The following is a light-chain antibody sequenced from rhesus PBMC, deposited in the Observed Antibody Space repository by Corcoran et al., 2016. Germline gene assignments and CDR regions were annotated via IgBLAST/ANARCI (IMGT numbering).Light chain of an antibody. J-gene: IGKJ1*01. Sequence: EIVMTQSPATLSLSAGERATLSCRASQSVNNRLAWYQQKPGQAPRLLIYGAPSRASGIPASFSGSGSGTEFTLTISSLEPEDFAVYYCQQYSDWWTFGQGTKVEIK. CDR1: QSVNNR. CDR2: GAP. CDR3: QQYSDWWT. V-gene: IGKV3-42*03.